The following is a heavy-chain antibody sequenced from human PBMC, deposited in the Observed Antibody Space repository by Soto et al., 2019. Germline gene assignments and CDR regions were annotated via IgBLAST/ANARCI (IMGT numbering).Heavy chain of an antibody. CDR1: GHTFHNYA. J-gene: IGHJ4*02. CDR2: ISGSGCST. Sequence: EVQLLESGGGLEQPGGSLRLSCVGSGHTFHNYAMTWVRQAPGKGLEWVSGISGSGCSTYYADSVRGRFTISRADSKNTLYLQMNSLRAEDTAVYYCAKVSRGIGVVPAAVNWGQGTLVTVSS. CDR3: AKVSRGIGVVPAAVN. D-gene: IGHD2-2*01. V-gene: IGHV3-23*01.